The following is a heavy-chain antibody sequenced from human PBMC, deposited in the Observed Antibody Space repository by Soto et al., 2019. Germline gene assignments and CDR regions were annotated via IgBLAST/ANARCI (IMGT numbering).Heavy chain of an antibody. Sequence: PGGPLTLARAGSGFTFSSYGMHWVRHDHGKGLEWVAVISYDGSNKYYADSVKGRFTISRDNSKNTLYLQMNSLRAEDTAVYYCAKDYLLYFDWFRADYYYYGMDVWGQGTTVTV. J-gene: IGHJ6*02. V-gene: IGHV3-30*18. CDR2: ISYDGSNK. CDR1: GFTFSSYG. CDR3: AKDYLLYFDWFRADYYYYGMDV. D-gene: IGHD3-9*01.